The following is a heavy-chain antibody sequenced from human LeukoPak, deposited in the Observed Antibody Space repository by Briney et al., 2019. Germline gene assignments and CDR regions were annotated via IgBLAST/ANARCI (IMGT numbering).Heavy chain of an antibody. V-gene: IGHV3-9*01. CDR2: ISWNSGSV. Sequence: PGGSLRLSCAVSGFTFHAYAVPWVRQTPGKGLEWVSGISWNSGSVGYADSVKGRFTISRDNAKNSLYLQMNSLRAEDTALYYGAKSRVDYGDYGGFDYWGQGTLVTVSS. CDR3: AKSRVDYGDYGGFDY. CDR1: GFTFHAYA. J-gene: IGHJ4*02. D-gene: IGHD4-17*01.